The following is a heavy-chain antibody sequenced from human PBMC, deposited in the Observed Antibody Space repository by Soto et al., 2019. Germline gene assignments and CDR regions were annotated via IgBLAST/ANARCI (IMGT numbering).Heavy chain of an antibody. D-gene: IGHD3-10*01. CDR3: ARDRITMVRGVITGMDV. CDR2: IYHSGST. V-gene: IGHV4-4*02. CDR1: GGSISSSNW. Sequence: SETLSLTCAVSGGSISSSNWWSWVRQPPGKGLEWIGEIYHSGSTNYNPSLKSRVTISVDKSKNQFSLKLSSVTAADTAVYYCARDRITMVRGVITGMDVWGQGTTVTVS. J-gene: IGHJ6*02.